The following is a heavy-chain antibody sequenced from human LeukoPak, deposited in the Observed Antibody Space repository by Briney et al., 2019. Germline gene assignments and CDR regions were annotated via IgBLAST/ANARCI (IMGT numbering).Heavy chain of an antibody. D-gene: IGHD5-24*01. J-gene: IGHJ3*02. CDR2: IIPILDIA. Sequence: SVKVSCKASGGTFSSYAISWVRQAPGQGLEWMGRIIPILDIANYAQKFQGRVTITADKSTSTAYMELSSLRSEDTAVYYCARGQGDGYLDFGIWGQGTMVTVSS. CDR3: ARGQGDGYLDFGI. V-gene: IGHV1-69*04. CDR1: GGTFSSYA.